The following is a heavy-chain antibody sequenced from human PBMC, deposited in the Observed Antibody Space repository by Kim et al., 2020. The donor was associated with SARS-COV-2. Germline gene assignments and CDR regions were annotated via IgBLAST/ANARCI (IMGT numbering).Heavy chain of an antibody. CDR3: ARDRVAGRIDAFDI. Sequence: AQKFQGRVTITADESTSTAYMELSSLRSEDTAVYYCARDRVAGRIDAFDIWGQGTMVTVSS. J-gene: IGHJ3*02. D-gene: IGHD6-19*01. V-gene: IGHV1-69*01.